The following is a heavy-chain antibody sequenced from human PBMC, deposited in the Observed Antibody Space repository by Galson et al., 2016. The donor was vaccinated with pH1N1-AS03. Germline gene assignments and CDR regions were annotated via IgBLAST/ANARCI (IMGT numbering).Heavy chain of an antibody. V-gene: IGHV3-23*01. D-gene: IGHD3-9*01. CDR1: GFTFSNYA. CDR2: IRNGGGTI. CDR3: AKVTRERSIDMDFEH. Sequence: SLRLSCAASGFTFSNYAMSWVRQAPGKGPEWVSAIRNGGGTIWYADSVKGRFTISRDDSKNTLYLQMNSLRVGDTALYYCAKVTRERSIDMDFEHWGQGTPVTVSS. J-gene: IGHJ4*02.